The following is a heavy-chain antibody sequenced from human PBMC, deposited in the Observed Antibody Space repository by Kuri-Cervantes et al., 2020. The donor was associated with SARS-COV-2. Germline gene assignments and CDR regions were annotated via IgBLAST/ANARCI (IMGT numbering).Heavy chain of an antibody. CDR1: GGSISSHY. D-gene: IGHD1-26*01. CDR2: IYYSGST. J-gene: IGHJ4*02. Sequence: SETLSLTCTVSGGSISSHYWGWIRLPPGRGLEWIGNIYYSGSTYYNPSLKSRVTISVDTSKNQFSLKLSSVTAADTAVYYCASIEWELLSYFDYWGQGTLVTVSS. CDR3: ASIEWELLSYFDY. V-gene: IGHV4-39*01.